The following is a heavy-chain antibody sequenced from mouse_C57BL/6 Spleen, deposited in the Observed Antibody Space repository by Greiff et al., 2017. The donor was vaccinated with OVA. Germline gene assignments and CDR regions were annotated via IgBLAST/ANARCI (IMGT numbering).Heavy chain of an antibody. CDR2: IYPGDGDT. Sequence: QVQLQQSGAELVKPGASVKISCKASGYAFSSYWMNWVKQRPGKGLEWIGQIYPGDGDTNYNGKFKGKATLTADKSSSTAYMQLSSLTSEDSAVYFCARGAVITTVVATRYFDVWGTGTTVTVSS. J-gene: IGHJ1*03. V-gene: IGHV1-80*01. D-gene: IGHD1-1*01. CDR1: GYAFSSYW. CDR3: ARGAVITTVVATRYFDV.